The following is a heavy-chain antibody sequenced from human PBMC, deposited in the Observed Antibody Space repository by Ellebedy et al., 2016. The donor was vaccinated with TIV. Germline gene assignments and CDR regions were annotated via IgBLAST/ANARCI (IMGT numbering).Heavy chain of an antibody. CDR1: GFNFGDFA. J-gene: IGHJ3*02. D-gene: IGHD7-27*01. V-gene: IGHV3-49*03. CDR2: IRSKTYRGTA. CDR3: AREKFSLGRMGNHAFDI. Sequence: GESLKISCTGSGFNFGDFALAWFRQAPGRGPEWVSFIRSKTYRGTAEYAAPVTGRFTISRADSKSTAYLQLNNLKNDDTVLYYCAREKFSLGRMGNHAFDIWGQGTAVTVFS.